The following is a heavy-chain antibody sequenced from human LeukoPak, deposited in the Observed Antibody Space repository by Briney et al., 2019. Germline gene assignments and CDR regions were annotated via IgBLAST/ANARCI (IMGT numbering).Heavy chain of an antibody. D-gene: IGHD3-22*01. J-gene: IGHJ3*02. CDR1: GFTFSSYS. V-gene: IGHV3-48*01. CDR3: AILTSTVGDSSGYYRPPAAFDI. CDR2: ISSSSSTI. Sequence: GSLRLSCAASGFTFSSYSMNWVRQAPGKGLEWVSYISSSSSTIYYADSVKGRFTISRDNAKNSLYLQMNSLRAEDTAVYYCAILTSTVGDSSGYYRPPAAFDIWGQGTMVTVSS.